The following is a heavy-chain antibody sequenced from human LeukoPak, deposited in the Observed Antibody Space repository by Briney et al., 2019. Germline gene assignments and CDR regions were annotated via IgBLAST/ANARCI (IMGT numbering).Heavy chain of an antibody. D-gene: IGHD6-13*01. CDR2: ISSSSSTI. V-gene: IGHV3-48*01. CDR1: GFTLSSYS. J-gene: IGHJ4*02. CDR3: ARGPSSNWSGLDF. Sequence: GGSLRLSCAASGFTLSSYSMNWVRQAPGKGLEWVSYISSSSSTIYYADSVKGRFTISRDNAKNTLYLQVNNLRAEDTAVYYCARGPSSNWSGLDFWGQGTLLTVSS.